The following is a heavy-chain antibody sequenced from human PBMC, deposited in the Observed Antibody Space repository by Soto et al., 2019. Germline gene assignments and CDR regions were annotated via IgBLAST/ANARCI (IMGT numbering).Heavy chain of an antibody. CDR2: IKNKANSYTT. CDR1: GFTFSDHY. V-gene: IGHV3-72*01. D-gene: IGHD3-16*01. CDR3: GRVRLGVSTRVFDY. J-gene: IGHJ4*02. Sequence: EVQVVDSGGGLVQPGGSLRLSCAASGFTFSDHYMDWVRQAPGKGLEWVGRIKNKANSYTTEYAASGNGRFTIARDDSTNPLYLQMNRLQTEDTAFYYCGRVRLGVSTRVFDYWGQGTLVTVSS.